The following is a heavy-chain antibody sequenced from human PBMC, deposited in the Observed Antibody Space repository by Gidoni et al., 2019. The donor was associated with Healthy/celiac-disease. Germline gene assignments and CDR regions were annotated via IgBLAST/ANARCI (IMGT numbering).Heavy chain of an antibody. CDR3: ARDKVAYYYDSSGYFDAFDI. CDR1: GFTFSDYY. D-gene: IGHD3-22*01. CDR2: ISSSGSTI. Sequence: QLQLVESGGGLVKPGGSLRLSCAASGFTFSDYYMSWFRQAPGKGLEWVSYISSSGSTIYYADSVKGRFTISRDNAKNSLYLQMNSLRAEDTAVYYCARDKVAYYYDSSGYFDAFDIWGQGTMVTVSS. J-gene: IGHJ3*02. V-gene: IGHV3-11*01.